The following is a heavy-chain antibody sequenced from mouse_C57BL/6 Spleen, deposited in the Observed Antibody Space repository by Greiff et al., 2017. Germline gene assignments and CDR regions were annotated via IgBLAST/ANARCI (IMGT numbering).Heavy chain of an antibody. Sequence: QVQLQQPGTELVKPGASVKLSCKASGYTFTSYWMHWVKQRPGQGLEWIGNINPSNGGTNYNEKFKSKATLTVDKSSSTACMQLSSLTSEDSAVYYCARSAQALYYAMDYWGQGTSVTVSA. D-gene: IGHD3-2*02. CDR2: INPSNGGT. J-gene: IGHJ4*01. CDR3: ARSAQALYYAMDY. CDR1: GYTFTSYW. V-gene: IGHV1-53*01.